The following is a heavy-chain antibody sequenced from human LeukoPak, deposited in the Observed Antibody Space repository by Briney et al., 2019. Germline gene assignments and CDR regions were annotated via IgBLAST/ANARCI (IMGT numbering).Heavy chain of an antibody. CDR2: INHSGST. D-gene: IGHD3-3*01. CDR3: ARVGGYDFWSGYCLDY. Sequence: SETLSLTCAIYGGPFSGYYWSWIRQPPGKGLEWIGEINHSGSTNYNPSLKSRVTISVDKSKNQFSVKLSSVTAADTAVYYCARVGGYDFWSGYCLDYWGQGTLVTVSS. J-gene: IGHJ4*02. CDR1: GGPFSGYY. V-gene: IGHV4-34*01.